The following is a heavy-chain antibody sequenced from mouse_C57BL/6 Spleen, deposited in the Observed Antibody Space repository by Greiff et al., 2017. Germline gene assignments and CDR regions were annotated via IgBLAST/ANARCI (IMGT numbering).Heavy chain of an antibody. CDR2: IYPGDGDT. D-gene: IGHD2-4*01. CDR3: ARKDDYDVGAY. CDR1: GYAFSSYW. Sequence: QVHVKQSGAELVKPGASVKISCKASGYAFSSYWMNWVKQRPGKGLEGIGQIYPGDGDTNYNGKFKGKATLTADKSSSTAYMQLSSLTSEDSAVYFCARKDDYDVGAYWGQGTLVTVSA. J-gene: IGHJ3*01. V-gene: IGHV1-80*01.